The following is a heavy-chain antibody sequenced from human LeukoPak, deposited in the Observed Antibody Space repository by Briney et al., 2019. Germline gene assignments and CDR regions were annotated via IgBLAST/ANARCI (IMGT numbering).Heavy chain of an antibody. CDR3: ARDIAPSGSWWFDS. CDR1: RYTFTEYY. Sequence: GASLKDSCKASRYTFTEYYIHWLRQAPGQGLAWMEWITPSTGDTFYAQNFRSRVTMARDTSISTAVMQLGGLKSDDTAVYYCARDIAPSGSWWFDSWGQGTLVSVSS. D-gene: IGHD6-13*01. V-gene: IGHV1-2*02. CDR2: ITPSTGDT. J-gene: IGHJ5*01.